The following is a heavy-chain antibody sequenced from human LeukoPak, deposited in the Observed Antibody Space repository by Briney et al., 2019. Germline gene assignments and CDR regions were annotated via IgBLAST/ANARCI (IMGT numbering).Heavy chain of an antibody. D-gene: IGHD6-13*01. V-gene: IGHV3-11*04. CDR3: ARRPYSSSWYYFDY. CDR1: GLTFSDYY. J-gene: IGHJ4*02. Sequence: KPGGSLRLPCAVSGLTFSDYYMSWIRQAPGKGLEWVSYISSSGSSLFYADSVKGRFTISRDNAKNSLYLQMNSLRAEDTAVYYCARRPYSSSWYYFDYWGQGTLVTVSS. CDR2: ISSSGSSL.